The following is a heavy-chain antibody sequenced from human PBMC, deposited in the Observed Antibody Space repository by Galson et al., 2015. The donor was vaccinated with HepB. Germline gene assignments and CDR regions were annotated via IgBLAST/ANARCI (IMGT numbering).Heavy chain of an antibody. CDR1: GFTFSSYS. Sequence: SLRLSCAASGFTFSSYSMNWVRQAPGKGLEWVSSISSSSSYIYYADSVKGRFTISRDNAKNSLYLQMNSLRAEDTAVYYCARVGCGGSCYSEYYYYYMDVWGKGTTVTVSS. CDR2: ISSSSSYI. J-gene: IGHJ6*03. CDR3: ARVGCGGSCYSEYYYYYMDV. D-gene: IGHD2-15*01. V-gene: IGHV3-21*01.